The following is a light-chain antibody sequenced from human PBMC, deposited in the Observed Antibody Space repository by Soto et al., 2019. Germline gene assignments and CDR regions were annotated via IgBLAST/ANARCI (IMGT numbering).Light chain of an antibody. Sequence: DIQRTQSPSTLSAFVGDRVTITCRASQSVNSWLAWYQQRPGEAPKLLIYDASTLESGVPSRFSVSGSGTEFTLTIRSLKPDDFATDDCHPYNSHHTFCGWTKFDIK. CDR2: DAS. V-gene: IGKV1-5*01. J-gene: IGKJ4*01. CDR3: HPYNSHHT. CDR1: QSVNSW.